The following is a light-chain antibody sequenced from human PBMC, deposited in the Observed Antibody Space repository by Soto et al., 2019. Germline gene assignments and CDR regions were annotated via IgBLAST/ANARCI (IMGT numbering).Light chain of an antibody. Sequence: DIQMTHSPSTLSGSVGDRVTITCLASQTISSWLAWYQQKPGKAPKLLIYKASTLKSGVPSGFSGSGSGTEFTLTISSLQPDDFATYYCQHYNSYSEAFGEGGKVDI. J-gene: IGKJ1*01. CDR1: QTISSW. V-gene: IGKV1-5*03. CDR3: QHYNSYSEA. CDR2: KAS.